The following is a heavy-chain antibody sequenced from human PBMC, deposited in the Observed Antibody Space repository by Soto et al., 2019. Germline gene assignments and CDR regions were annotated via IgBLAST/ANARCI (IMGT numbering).Heavy chain of an antibody. J-gene: IGHJ4*02. CDR1: GYTFTGYY. Sequence: ASVKVSCKASGYTFTGYYIHLVRQAPGQGLEWMGWINPNSGGTNYAQKFQGWVTMTRDTSISTAYMELSRLRSDDTAVYYCARGAQLTNTAFDYWGQGTLVTVSS. CDR3: ARGAQLTNTAFDY. D-gene: IGHD5-18*01. V-gene: IGHV1-2*04. CDR2: INPNSGGT.